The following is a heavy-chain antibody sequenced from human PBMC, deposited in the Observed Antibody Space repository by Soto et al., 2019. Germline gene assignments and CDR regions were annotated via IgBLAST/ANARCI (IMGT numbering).Heavy chain of an antibody. J-gene: IGHJ4*02. CDR3: APDLNYMVAGEYYLCY. CDR1: GYTLSELS. CDR2: FDPEAREI. V-gene: IGHV1-24*01. Sequence: QLQLRQSGAEVKKPGASLKVSCKVSGYTLSELSMHWVRQAAGKGLEWMGGFDPEAREIVYGQNFQGRVTMTEDRSTDTAYLELSSLTSEDTAVDYCAPDLNYMVAGEYYLCYWGQGTVVTVSS. D-gene: IGHD2-15*01.